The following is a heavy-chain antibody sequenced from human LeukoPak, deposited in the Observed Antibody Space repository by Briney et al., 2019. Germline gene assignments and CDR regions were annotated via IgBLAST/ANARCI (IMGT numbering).Heavy chain of an antibody. CDR1: GYTFTSYG. D-gene: IGHD6-13*01. CDR3: ARVAAEGYFDY. CDR2: IIPILGIA. Sequence: ASVKVSCKASGYTFTSYGISWVRQAPGQGLEWMGRIIPILGIANYAQKFQGRVTITADKSTSTAYMELSSLRSEDTAVYYCARVAAEGYFDYWGQGTLVTVSS. V-gene: IGHV1-69*04. J-gene: IGHJ4*02.